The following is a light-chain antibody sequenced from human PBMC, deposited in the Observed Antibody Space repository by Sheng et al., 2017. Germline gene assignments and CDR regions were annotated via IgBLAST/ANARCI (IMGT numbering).Light chain of an antibody. Sequence: EIVMTQSPATLSVSPGERATLSCRASQSVTNNLAWYQQKPGQAPRLLIYGASNRATGIPARFSGSGSGTDFTLTISSLQSEDFAVYYCQQYSDWPPMYSFGQGTKLEV. CDR3: QQYSDWPPMYS. V-gene: IGKV3-15*01. J-gene: IGKJ2*03. CDR2: GAS. CDR1: QSVTNN.